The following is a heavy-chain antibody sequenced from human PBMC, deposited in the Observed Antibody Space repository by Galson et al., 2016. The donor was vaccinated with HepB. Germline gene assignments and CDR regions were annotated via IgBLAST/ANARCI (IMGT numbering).Heavy chain of an antibody. CDR3: TTAGGTAGGSSWPPH. J-gene: IGHJ4*02. CDR2: VISKTAGGTK. V-gene: IGHV3-15*07. Sequence: SLRLSCAGSGLSFTFHAMHWVRQAQGKGLERVGRVISKTAGGTKDHAAPVKGRFTISRDDLKNTVYLQMNSLTTEDTAVYYCTTAGGTAGGSSWPPHWGQGTLVTVSS. D-gene: IGHD6-13*01. CDR1: GLSFTFHA.